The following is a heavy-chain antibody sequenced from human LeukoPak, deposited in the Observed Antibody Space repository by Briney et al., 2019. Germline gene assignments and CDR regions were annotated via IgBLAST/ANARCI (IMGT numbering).Heavy chain of an antibody. CDR2: IYSGGST. D-gene: IGHD2-15*01. J-gene: IGHJ6*03. V-gene: IGHV3-66*01. CDR1: GFAVSSNY. Sequence: PGGSLRLSCAASGFAVSSNYMSWVRQAPGKGLEWVSVIYSGGSTYYADSVKGRFTISRDNSKNTLYLQMNSLRAEDTAVYYCAKDGGGYYMDVWGKGTTVTVSS. CDR3: AKDGGGYYMDV.